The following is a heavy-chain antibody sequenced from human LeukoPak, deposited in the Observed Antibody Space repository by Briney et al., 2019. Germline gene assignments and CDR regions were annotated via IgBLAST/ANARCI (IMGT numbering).Heavy chain of an antibody. CDR2: INHSGST. D-gene: IGHD5-12*01. V-gene: IGHV4-34*01. Sequence: SETLSLTCAVYGGSFSGYYWSWIRQPPGKGLEWIGEINHSGSTNYNPSLKSRVTISVDTSKNQFSLKLSSVTAADTAVYYCARGLLLWYSGYERLDYMDVWGKGTTVTVSS. J-gene: IGHJ6*03. CDR3: ARGLLLWYSGYERLDYMDV. CDR1: GGSFSGYY.